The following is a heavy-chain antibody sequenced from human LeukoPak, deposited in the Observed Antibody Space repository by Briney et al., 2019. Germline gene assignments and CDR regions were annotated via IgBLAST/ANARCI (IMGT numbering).Heavy chain of an antibody. V-gene: IGHV1-2*02. CDR3: ARDQGHGGNSWDY. CDR2: INPNSGGT. CDR1: GYTFTVYY. D-gene: IGHD4-23*01. Sequence: ASVKVSCKVSGYTFTVYYMHWVRQAPGQGLEWLGWINPNSGGTNYAQNFQGRVTMTRDTSISTAYMELSRLRSDDTAVYYCARDQGHGGNSWDYWGQGTLVTVSS. J-gene: IGHJ4*02.